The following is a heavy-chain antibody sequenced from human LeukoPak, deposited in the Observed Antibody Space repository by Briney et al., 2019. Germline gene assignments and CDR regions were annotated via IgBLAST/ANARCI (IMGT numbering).Heavy chain of an antibody. D-gene: IGHD1-26*01. V-gene: IGHV3-21*05. J-gene: IGHJ4*02. CDR3: ARERELLGHDY. CDR2: ISSSSSYI. Sequence: GGSLRLSCAASGFTFSSYSMNWVRQAPGKGLEWVSYISSSSSYIYYADSVKGRFTISRDNAKNSLYLQMNSLRAEDTAVYYCARERELLGHDYWGQGTLVTVSS. CDR1: GFTFSSYS.